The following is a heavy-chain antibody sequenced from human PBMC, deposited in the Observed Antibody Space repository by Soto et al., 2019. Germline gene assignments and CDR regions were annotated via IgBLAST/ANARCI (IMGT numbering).Heavy chain of an antibody. CDR3: ARDPVGCTSIRCSLPSPPFDY. CDR1: GYTFTSHA. J-gene: IGHJ4*01. V-gene: IGHV1-18*01. Sequence: GASVKVSCKASGYTFTSHAISWVRQAPGQGLEWMGWINVYNDNTNYAQRVQGRVTMTTDTSTSTAYMELKSLRSDDTAVYYCARDPVGCTSIRCSLPSPPFDYWAHGPPVTV. CDR2: INVYNDNT. D-gene: IGHD2-2*01.